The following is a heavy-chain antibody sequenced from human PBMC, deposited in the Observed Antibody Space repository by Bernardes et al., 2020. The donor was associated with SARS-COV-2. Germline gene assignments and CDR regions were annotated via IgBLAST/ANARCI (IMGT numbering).Heavy chain of an antibody. CDR2: IYPGDSDT. CDR1: GYSFTSYW. Sequence: GESLKISCKGSGYSFTSYWIGWVRQMPGKGLEWMGIIYPGDSDTRYSPSFQGQVTISADKSISTAYLQWSSLKASDTAMYYCAREIGRWGYYYGSGSYYNPFDYWGQGTLVTVSS. CDR3: AREIGRWGYYYGSGSYYNPFDY. D-gene: IGHD3-10*01. V-gene: IGHV5-51*01. J-gene: IGHJ4*02.